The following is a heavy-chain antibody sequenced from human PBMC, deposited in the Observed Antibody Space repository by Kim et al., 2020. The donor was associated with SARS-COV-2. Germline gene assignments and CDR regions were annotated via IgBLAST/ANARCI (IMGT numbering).Heavy chain of an antibody. CDR3: ARVAPPHCTNGVCYTGSWFDP. CDR1: GYSFTSYW. J-gene: IGHJ5*02. CDR2: IYPGDSDT. V-gene: IGHV5-51*01. Sequence: GESLKISCKGSGYSFTSYWIGWVRQMPGKGLEWMGIIYPGDSDTRYSPSFQGQVTISADKSISTAYLQWSSLKASDTAMYYCARVAPPHCTNGVCYTGSWFDPWGQGTLVTVSS. D-gene: IGHD2-8*01.